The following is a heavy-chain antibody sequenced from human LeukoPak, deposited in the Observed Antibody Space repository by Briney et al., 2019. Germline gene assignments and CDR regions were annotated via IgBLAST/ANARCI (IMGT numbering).Heavy chain of an antibody. D-gene: IGHD4-23*01. CDR2: MNPSGGST. Sequence: ASVKLSCKASGYTFTSYNMHWVRQAPGQGLEWMGIMNPSGGSTSYAQKFQGRVTMTRDMSTSTVYMELSSLRSEDTAVYYCARDVSVVTGFDPWGKGTLVTVSS. CDR1: GYTFTSYN. J-gene: IGHJ5*02. V-gene: IGHV1-46*01. CDR3: ARDVSVVTGFDP.